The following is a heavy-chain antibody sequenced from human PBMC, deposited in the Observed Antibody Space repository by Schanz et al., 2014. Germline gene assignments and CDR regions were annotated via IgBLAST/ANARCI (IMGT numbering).Heavy chain of an antibody. Sequence: QLPLQESGPGLVKPSETLTLTCNVSGGSISSSSFYWGWIRQSPGKGLEWIGTIFYSGSTFYNPSLKSRFAIAVDTKKTHFSLKLSLVPAADTAIYFCASATKDVAASLNDAFDIWGQGTMLTVSS. CDR1: GGSISSSSFY. J-gene: IGHJ3*02. CDR2: IFYSGST. D-gene: IGHD6-25*01. V-gene: IGHV4-39*01. CDR3: ASATKDVAASLNDAFDI.